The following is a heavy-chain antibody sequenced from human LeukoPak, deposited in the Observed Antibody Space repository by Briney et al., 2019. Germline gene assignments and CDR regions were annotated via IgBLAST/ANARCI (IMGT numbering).Heavy chain of an antibody. CDR2: INHSGST. Sequence: SETLSLTCAVYGGSFIGYYGSWIRQPPGKGLEWIGEINHSGSTNYNPSLKSRVTISVDTSKNQFSLKLSSVTAADTAVYYCARGIAAAGRPSRPYWGQGTLVTVSS. V-gene: IGHV4-34*01. CDR1: GGSFIGYY. D-gene: IGHD6-13*01. CDR3: ARGIAAAGRPSRPY. J-gene: IGHJ4*02.